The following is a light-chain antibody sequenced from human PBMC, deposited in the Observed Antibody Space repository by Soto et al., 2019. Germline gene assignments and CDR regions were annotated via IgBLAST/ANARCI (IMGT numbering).Light chain of an antibody. CDR2: DVS. V-gene: IGLV2-14*03. CDR1: SSDVGGYNY. Sequence: QSVLTQPPSVSGSPGQSITISCTGTSSDVGGYNYVSWYQQHPAKAPKVMIYDVSNRPSGVSNRLSGSKSGNTASLTISGLQAEDEADYYCYSYTSSSTYVFGTGTKVTVL. J-gene: IGLJ1*01. CDR3: YSYTSSSTYV.